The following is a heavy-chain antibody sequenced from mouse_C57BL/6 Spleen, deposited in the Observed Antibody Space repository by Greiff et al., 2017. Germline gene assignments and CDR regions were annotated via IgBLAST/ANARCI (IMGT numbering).Heavy chain of an antibody. J-gene: IGHJ1*03. CDR3: ARSTITTVVADWYFDV. Sequence: VQLQQPGAELVKPGASVKMSCKASGYTFTSYWITWVKQRPGQGLEWIGDIYPGSGSTNYNEKFKSKATLTVDTSSSTAYMQLSSLTSEDSAVYYCARSTITTVVADWYFDVWGTGTTVTVAS. D-gene: IGHD1-1*01. CDR2: IYPGSGST. CDR1: GYTFTSYW. V-gene: IGHV1-55*01.